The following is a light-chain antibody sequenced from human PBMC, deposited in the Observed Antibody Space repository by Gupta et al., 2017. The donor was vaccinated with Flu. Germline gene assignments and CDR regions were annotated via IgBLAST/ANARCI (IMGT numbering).Light chain of an antibody. CDR1: SSNVGGYKN. V-gene: IGLV2-14*03. Sequence: CTETSSNVGGYKNVSGYQQQPGTAPKLMIYDGTKRHSGGSDRFSASKSGNTASMTISGIQEEDEDEYYCSSCTSSSTLVVFGGGTRLTVL. CDR2: DGT. J-gene: IGLJ2*01. CDR3: SSCTSSSTLVV.